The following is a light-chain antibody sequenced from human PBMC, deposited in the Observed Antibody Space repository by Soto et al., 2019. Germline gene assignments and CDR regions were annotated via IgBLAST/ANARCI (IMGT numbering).Light chain of an antibody. Sequence: EIVMTQSPATLSVSPGERATLSCRASESISSNLAWYQQKPGQAPRLLIYGASTRATGIPAKFDGSGSGTDFTLTINRLEPEDFAVYYCQQYGSSLFTFGPGTKVDIK. CDR3: QQYGSSLFT. CDR1: ESISSN. V-gene: IGKV3-15*01. J-gene: IGKJ3*01. CDR2: GAS.